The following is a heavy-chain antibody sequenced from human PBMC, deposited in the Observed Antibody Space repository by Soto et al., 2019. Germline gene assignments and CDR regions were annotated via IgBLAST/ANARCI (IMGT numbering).Heavy chain of an antibody. V-gene: IGHV3-74*01. D-gene: IGHD3-10*01. J-gene: IGHJ4*02. CDR2: INGDGSST. CDR1: GFTFSPFR. CDR3: AKGGDYGSVHY. Sequence: GGSLRLSCAASGFTFSPFRMYWVRQAPGKGLVWVSHINGDGSSTTYADSVKGRFTISRDNAKNTVYLQMSSLRAEDTAVYYCAKGGDYGSVHYWGQGTLVTVSS.